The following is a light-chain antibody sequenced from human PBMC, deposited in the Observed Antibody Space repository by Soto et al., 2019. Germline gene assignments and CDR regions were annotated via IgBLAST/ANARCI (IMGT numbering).Light chain of an antibody. CDR2: EVS. Sequence: QSALTQPASVSGSPGQSITISCTGSTSDVGAYNYVSWYKHHPGQAPQLMIYEVSNRPSGVSNRFSGSKSGNTASLTISGLRGEDEADYHCQSYDSSLTNAVFGGGTKLTVL. J-gene: IGLJ2*01. CDR3: QSYDSSLTNAV. CDR1: TSDVGAYNY. V-gene: IGLV2-14*01.